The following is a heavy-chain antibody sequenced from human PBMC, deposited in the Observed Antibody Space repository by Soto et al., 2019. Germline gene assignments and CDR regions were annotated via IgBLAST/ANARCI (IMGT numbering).Heavy chain of an antibody. V-gene: IGHV1-69*02. CDR3: ASSYGSGYWAFDY. CDR1: GDTFNFYS. D-gene: IGHD3-10*01. Sequence: QVQLVQSGAEVKRPGSSVKVSCKASGDTFNFYSINWVRQAPGLGLEWMGRVNPIVSMSNYAQKFQGRVTMTADKSASTAYMELSSLRSEDTAIYYYASSYGSGYWAFDYWGQGALVTVSS. J-gene: IGHJ4*02. CDR2: VNPIVSMS.